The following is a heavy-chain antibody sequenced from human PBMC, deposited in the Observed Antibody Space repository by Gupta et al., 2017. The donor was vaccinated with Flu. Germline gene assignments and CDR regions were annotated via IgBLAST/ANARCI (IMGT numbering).Heavy chain of an antibody. CDR3: ARRTYCNRGGCDADV. CDR2: TNADASI. CDR1: ESY. D-gene: IGHD2-15*01. V-gene: IGHV4-34*01. J-gene: IGHJ4*02. Sequence: ESYWPWLRQPPGQGLEWVGETNADASINYNPSLKNRITISADASRNKFSLAWQSVTAVAPGIYYCARRTYCNRGGCDADVWGPGTQVTVSS.